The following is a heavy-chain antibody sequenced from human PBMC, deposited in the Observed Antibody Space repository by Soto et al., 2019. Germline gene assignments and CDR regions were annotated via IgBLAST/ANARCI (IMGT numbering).Heavy chain of an antibody. D-gene: IGHD6-19*01. V-gene: IGHV1-18*04. CDR3: IESSDWSRAFDY. J-gene: IGHJ4*02. Sequence: ASVKVSCKASGERFTTYGISWVRQAPGQGLEWMGWISTYNTNTNYAPKFQGRLLLTTDTSTTTAHMELRSLRPDDTAIYYCIESSDWSRAFDYWGQGALVTVSS. CDR2: ISTYNTNT. CDR1: GERFTTYG.